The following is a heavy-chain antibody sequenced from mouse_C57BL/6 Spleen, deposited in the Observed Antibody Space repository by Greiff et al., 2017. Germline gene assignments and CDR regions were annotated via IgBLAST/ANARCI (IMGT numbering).Heavy chain of an antibody. Sequence: QVHVKQSGPELVKPGASVKISCKASGYAFSSSWMNWVKQRPGKGLEWIGRIYPGDGDTNYNGKFKGKATLTADKSSSTAYMQLSSLTSEDSAVYFCARSRAYDGYLFAYWGQGTLVTVSA. V-gene: IGHV1-82*01. J-gene: IGHJ3*01. CDR3: ARSRAYDGYLFAY. CDR1: GYAFSSSW. D-gene: IGHD2-3*01. CDR2: IYPGDGDT.